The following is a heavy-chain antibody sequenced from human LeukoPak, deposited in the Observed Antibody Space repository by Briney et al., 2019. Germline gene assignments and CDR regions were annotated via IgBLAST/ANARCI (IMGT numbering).Heavy chain of an antibody. CDR2: IYTSGST. V-gene: IGHV4-4*09. J-gene: IGHJ4*02. D-gene: IGHD6-13*01. CDR3: ARTTTHPGIAAAVHFDY. Sequence: SETLSLTCTVSGGSISSYYWSWIRQPPGKGLEWIGYIYTSGSTNYNPSLKSRVTISVDTSKNQFSLKLSSVTAAGTAVYYCARTTTHPGIAAAVHFDYWGQGTLVTVSS. CDR1: GGSISSYY.